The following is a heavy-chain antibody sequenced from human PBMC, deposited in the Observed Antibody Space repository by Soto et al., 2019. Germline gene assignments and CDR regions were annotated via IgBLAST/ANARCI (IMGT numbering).Heavy chain of an antibody. Sequence: QITLKESGPTLVRPTQTLTLTCTFSGFSLSTSGLGVGWIRQPPRKALAWLALIYWNDDKRYSPSLKARLTITKDTSKNQVFLTMTNMDPVDTATYYCAHRPSGWYLFDYWGQGTLVTVSS. V-gene: IGHV2-5*01. CDR2: IYWNDDK. D-gene: IGHD6-19*01. J-gene: IGHJ4*02. CDR3: AHRPSGWYLFDY. CDR1: GFSLSTSGLG.